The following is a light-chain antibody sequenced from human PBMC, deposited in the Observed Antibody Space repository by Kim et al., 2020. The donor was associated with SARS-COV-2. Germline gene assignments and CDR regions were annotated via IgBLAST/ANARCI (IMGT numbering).Light chain of an antibody. Sequence: SYELTQPPSVSVSPGQTASITCSGDKLGDKYACWYQQKPGQSPVLVIYQDSKRHSGIPERFSGSNSGNTATLTMSGNQAMDEADDYCQGWDRSIDVFGGG. CDR1: KLGDKY. CDR3: QGWDRSIDV. J-gene: IGLJ2*01. CDR2: QDS. V-gene: IGLV3-1*01.